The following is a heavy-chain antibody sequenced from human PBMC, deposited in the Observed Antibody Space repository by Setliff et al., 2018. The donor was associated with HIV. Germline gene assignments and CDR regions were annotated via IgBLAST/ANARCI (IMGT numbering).Heavy chain of an antibody. Sequence: SETLSLTCTVSGDSISSGSYYWSWIRQHPGKGLEWIGYICCSGSTFYNPSLQSRITISVDTSKNHFSLKLTSVPAADTAVYYCAGGLKAEYYYYYYMDVWGKGTTVTVSS. V-gene: IGHV4-31*03. CDR3: AGGLKAEYYYYYYMDV. CDR1: GDSISSGSYY. CDR2: ICCSGST. J-gene: IGHJ6*03.